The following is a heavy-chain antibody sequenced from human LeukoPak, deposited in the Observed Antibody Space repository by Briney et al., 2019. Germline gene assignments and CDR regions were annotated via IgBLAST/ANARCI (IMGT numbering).Heavy chain of an antibody. J-gene: IGHJ4*02. Sequence: GGSLRLSCATSGFTFSSYSTNWVRQAPGKGLEWVSSISSSSSYIYYADSVKGRFTISRDNAKNSLYLQMNSLRAEDTAVYYCARDSGSYPWYFDYWGQGTLVTVSS. D-gene: IGHD1-26*01. V-gene: IGHV3-21*01. CDR3: ARDSGSYPWYFDY. CDR2: ISSSSSYI. CDR1: GFTFSSYS.